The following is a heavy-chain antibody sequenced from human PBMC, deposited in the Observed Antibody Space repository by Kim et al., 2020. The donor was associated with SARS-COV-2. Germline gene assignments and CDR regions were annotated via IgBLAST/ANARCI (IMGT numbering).Heavy chain of an antibody. D-gene: IGHD6-19*01. J-gene: IGHJ4*02. Sequence: GGSLRLSCAASGFTFSSYGMHWVRQAPGKGLEWVAVISYDGSNKYYADSVKGRFTISRDNSKNTLYLQMNSLRAEDTAVYYCAKEYMGSSIAVAGRAVLCPVDYWGQGTLVTVSS. V-gene: IGHV3-30*18. CDR3: AKEYMGSSIAVAGRAVLCPVDY. CDR1: GFTFSSYG. CDR2: ISYDGSNK.